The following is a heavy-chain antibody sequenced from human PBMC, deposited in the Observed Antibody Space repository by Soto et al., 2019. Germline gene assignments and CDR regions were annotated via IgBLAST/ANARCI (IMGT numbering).Heavy chain of an antibody. Sequence: GASVKVSCKASGYTFTSYGIGWVRQAPGQGLEWMGWISAYNGNRHFAEGLRGRITMTTNTTTSTADMELRSLSSDDTAVYYCARGGQECSNSGCGYIYDGMDVWGQGTTVTVSS. CDR2: ISAYNGNR. CDR3: ARGGQECSNSGCGYIYDGMDV. CDR1: GYTFTSYG. V-gene: IGHV1-18*04. J-gene: IGHJ6*02. D-gene: IGHD1-26*01.